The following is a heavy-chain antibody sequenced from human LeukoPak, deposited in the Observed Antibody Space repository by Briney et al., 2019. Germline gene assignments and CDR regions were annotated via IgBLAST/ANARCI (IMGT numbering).Heavy chain of an antibody. J-gene: IGHJ6*02. CDR1: GFTFSSYA. CDR2: ISYDGSNK. Sequence: GGSLRLSCAASGFTFSSYAMHWVRQAPGKGLEWVAVISYDGSNKYYADSVKGRFTISRDNSKNTLYLQMNSLRAEDTAVYYCARDIGCGGDCYYYYYYGMDVWAKGPRSPSP. D-gene: IGHD2-21*02. CDR3: ARDIGCGGDCYYYYYYGMDV. V-gene: IGHV3-30*04.